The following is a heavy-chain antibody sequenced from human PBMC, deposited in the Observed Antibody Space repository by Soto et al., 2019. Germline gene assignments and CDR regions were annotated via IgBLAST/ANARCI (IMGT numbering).Heavy chain of an antibody. Sequence: GGSLRLSCAASGFTFSSYGMHWVRQAPGKGLEWVAVISYDGSNKYYADSVKGRFTISRDNSKNTLYLQMNSLRAEDTAVYYCAKVLYDFWSGYLNYYGMDVWGQGTTVTVSS. V-gene: IGHV3-30*18. J-gene: IGHJ6*02. D-gene: IGHD3-3*01. CDR2: ISYDGSNK. CDR1: GFTFSSYG. CDR3: AKVLYDFWSGYLNYYGMDV.